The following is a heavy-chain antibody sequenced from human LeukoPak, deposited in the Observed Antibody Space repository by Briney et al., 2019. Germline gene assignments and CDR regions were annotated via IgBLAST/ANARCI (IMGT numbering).Heavy chain of an antibody. CDR2: IYYSGST. V-gene: IGHV4-38-2*01. CDR3: AQGQTTFDY. CDR1: GFTFSSYG. J-gene: IGHJ4*02. D-gene: IGHD1/OR15-1a*01. Sequence: GSLRLSCAASGFTFSSYGMSWVRQAPGKGLEWIGSIYYSGSTYYNPSLKSRVTISLDTSKNQFSLKLSSVTAADTAVYYCAQGQTTFDYWGQGTLVTVSS.